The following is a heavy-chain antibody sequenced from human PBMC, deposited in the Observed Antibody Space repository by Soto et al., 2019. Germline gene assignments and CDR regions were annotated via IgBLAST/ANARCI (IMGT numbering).Heavy chain of an antibody. CDR2: ISWNSGSI. Sequence: GGSLRLSCAASGFTFDDYAMHWVRQAPGKGLEWVSGISWNSGSIGYADSVKGRFTISRDNAKNSLYLQMNSLRAEDTALYYCAKDYSGYEEIPSPFDYWGQGTLVTVSS. V-gene: IGHV3-9*01. J-gene: IGHJ4*02. CDR1: GFTFDDYA. CDR3: AKDYSGYEEIPSPFDY. D-gene: IGHD5-12*01.